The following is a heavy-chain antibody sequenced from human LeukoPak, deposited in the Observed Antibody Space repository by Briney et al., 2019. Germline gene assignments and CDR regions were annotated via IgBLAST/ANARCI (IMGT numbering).Heavy chain of an antibody. CDR1: GFTVNSNY. J-gene: IGHJ5*02. CDR2: IYSGGST. D-gene: IGHD3-3*01. Sequence: PGGSLRLSCAASGFTVNSNYMSWVRQAPGKGLEWVSVIYSGGSTYYADSVEGRFTISRDNSENTLYLQMNSLRAEDTAVYYCARDLGYDFWSGSAHWFDPWGQGTLVTVSS. CDR3: ARDLGYDFWSGSAHWFDP. V-gene: IGHV3-53*01.